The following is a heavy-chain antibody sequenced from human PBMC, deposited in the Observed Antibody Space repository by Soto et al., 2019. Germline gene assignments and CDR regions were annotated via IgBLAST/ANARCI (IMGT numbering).Heavy chain of an antibody. V-gene: IGHV6-1*01. J-gene: IGHJ4*02. D-gene: IGHD2-15*01. CDR1: GDSVSSNSAA. CDR3: ARGIESVALLYYFDY. CDR2: TCYRSKWYN. Sequence: QSQTLSLTCAISGDSVSSNSAAWNWIRQSPSRGLEWLGRTCYRSKWYNDYAVSVKSRITINPDTSKNQYSLQLNSVTPEDTAVYYCARGIESVALLYYFDYWGQGTLVTVSS.